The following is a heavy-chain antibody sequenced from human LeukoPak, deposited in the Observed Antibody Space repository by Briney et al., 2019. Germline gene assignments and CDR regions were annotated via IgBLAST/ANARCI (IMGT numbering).Heavy chain of an antibody. J-gene: IGHJ5*02. CDR3: ARDGHGSGPHRVIDP. Sequence: PSETLSLTCAVSGGSISSGGYSWNWIRQPPGKGLEWIGYIYHSGSTYYNPSLKSRVTISVDRSKNQFSLKLSSVTAADTAVYYCARDGHGSGPHRVIDPWGQGTLVTVSS. CDR2: IYHSGST. V-gene: IGHV4-30-2*01. CDR1: GGSISSGGYS. D-gene: IGHD3-3*01.